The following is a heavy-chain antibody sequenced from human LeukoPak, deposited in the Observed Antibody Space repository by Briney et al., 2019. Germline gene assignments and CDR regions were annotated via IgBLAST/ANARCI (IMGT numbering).Heavy chain of an antibody. V-gene: IGHV4-61*02. CDR3: ASSSLRGSDAFDI. J-gene: IGHJ3*02. CDR1: GGSISSSSYS. D-gene: IGHD3-16*01. CDR2: IYTSGST. Sequence: PSQTLSLTCTVSGGSISSSSYSWSGIRQPAGKGLEWIGRIYTSGSTNYNRSLKSRVTISVDTSKNQFSLQLNSVAPEDTAVYYCASSSLRGSDAFDIWSQGKMVTVSS.